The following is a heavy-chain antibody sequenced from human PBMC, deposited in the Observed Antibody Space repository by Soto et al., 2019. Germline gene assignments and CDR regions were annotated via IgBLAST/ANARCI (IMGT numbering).Heavy chain of an antibody. V-gene: IGHV4-31*03. Sequence: QVQLQESGPGLVKPSQALSLSCTVSGDSITTGGFYLSWIRQHPGKGLEWIGSIYYGGSTYYNPSLQRRLNMSIDACQRQFSLKLTSVSAADTSVYFCASGARITLLTACWDSWGQATLVSVSS. J-gene: IGHJ4*02. D-gene: IGHD3-9*01. CDR3: ASGARITLLTACWDS. CDR2: IYYGGST. CDR1: GDSITTGGFY.